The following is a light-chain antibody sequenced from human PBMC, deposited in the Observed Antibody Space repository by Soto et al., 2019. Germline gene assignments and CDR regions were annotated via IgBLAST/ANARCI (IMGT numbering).Light chain of an antibody. Sequence: EIVLTQSPGTLSLSPGERATLSCRASQSVSSSYLAWYQQKPGQAPRLLIYGASSRATGIPDRFSGSGSGTDFTLTISRLEPDDFAVYYCQQYGSSPTFGQRAKLDIK. CDR1: QSVSSSY. J-gene: IGKJ1*01. V-gene: IGKV3-20*01. CDR3: QQYGSSPT. CDR2: GAS.